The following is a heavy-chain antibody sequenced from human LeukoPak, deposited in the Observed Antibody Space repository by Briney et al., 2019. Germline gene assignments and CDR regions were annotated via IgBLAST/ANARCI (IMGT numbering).Heavy chain of an antibody. J-gene: IGHJ4*02. CDR2: IIPSVGRA. CDR1: GGTFISYA. Sequence: ASVKVSCKASGGTFISYAISWVRQAPGQGQEWKGGIIPSVGRANYAQKFQGRGTITTDESTSTAYMELSSLRSDDTAVYYCARDKREYCSGGSCYPEYYFDYWGQGTLVTVSS. V-gene: IGHV1-69*05. D-gene: IGHD2-15*01. CDR3: ARDKREYCSGGSCYPEYYFDY.